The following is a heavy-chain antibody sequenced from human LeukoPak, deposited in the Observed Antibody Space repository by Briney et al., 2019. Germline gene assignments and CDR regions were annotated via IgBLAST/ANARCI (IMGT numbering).Heavy chain of an antibody. D-gene: IGHD3-10*01. V-gene: IGHV4-39*07. CDR3: ARGRPHPFLVRGGRNYYMDV. CDR2: INHSGST. J-gene: IGHJ6*03. CDR1: GGSISSSSYY. Sequence: PSETLSLTCTVSGGSISSSSYYWGWIRQPPGKGLEWIGEINHSGSTNYNPSLKSRVTISVDTSKNQFSLKLSSVTAADTAVYYCARGRPHPFLVRGGRNYYMDVWGKGTTVTVSS.